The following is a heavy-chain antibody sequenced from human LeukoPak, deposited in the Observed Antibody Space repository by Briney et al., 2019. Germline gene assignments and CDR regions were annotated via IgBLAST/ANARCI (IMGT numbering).Heavy chain of an antibody. D-gene: IGHD2-2*01. CDR2: ISGSGGST. V-gene: IGHV3-23*01. Sequence: GGSLRLSCAASEFTFSSYAMSWVRQAPGKGLEWVSAISGSGGSTYYADSVKGRFTISRDNSKNTLYLQMNSLRAEDTAVYYCAKSRSDIVVVPAAIYYYYYYMDVWGKGTTVTVSS. J-gene: IGHJ6*03. CDR3: AKSRSDIVVVPAAIYYYYYYMDV. CDR1: EFTFSSYA.